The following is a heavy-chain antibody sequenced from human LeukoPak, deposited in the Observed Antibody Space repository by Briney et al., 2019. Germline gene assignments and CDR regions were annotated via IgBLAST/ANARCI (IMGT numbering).Heavy chain of an antibody. Sequence: SDTLSLTCTVSGASINNYYWSWIRQSPEKGLEWLGFVFSRGTTNLNPSFKSRLIMSIDTSKNKFSLRLSSVTAADTAVYFCARSWAAKWELPGQFDSWGQGRLVSVSS. D-gene: IGHD1-26*01. CDR1: GASINNYY. CDR3: ARSWAAKWELPGQFDS. CDR2: VFSRGTT. V-gene: IGHV4-59*08. J-gene: IGHJ4*02.